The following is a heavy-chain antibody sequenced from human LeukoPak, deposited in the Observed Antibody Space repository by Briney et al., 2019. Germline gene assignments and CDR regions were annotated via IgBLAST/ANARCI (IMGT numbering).Heavy chain of an antibody. Sequence: GGSLRPSCAASGFTFSTHAMTWVRQTPGKGLEWVSTIRGNVDTTHYADSVKGRFTISRDNSKNTLYLQMNSLRAEDTAIYYCAKGQELDDGVFDSWGQGALVTVSS. CDR2: IRGNVDTT. CDR3: AKGQELDDGVFDS. V-gene: IGHV3-23*01. D-gene: IGHD4-17*01. CDR1: GFTFSTHA. J-gene: IGHJ4*02.